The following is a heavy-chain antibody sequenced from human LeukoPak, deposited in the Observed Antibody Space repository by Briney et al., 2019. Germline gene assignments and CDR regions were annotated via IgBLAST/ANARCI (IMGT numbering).Heavy chain of an antibody. CDR2: IYYSEST. CDR3: ARHSDHCYDRKFDP. V-gene: IGHV4-39*01. J-gene: IGHJ5*02. CDR1: GGSISSSSYY. D-gene: IGHD3-22*01. Sequence: PSETLSLTCTVSGGSISSSSYYWGWIRQPPGKGLGWIGSIYYSESTYYNPSLKSRVTISVDTSKNQFSLKLSSVTAADTAVYYCARHSDHCYDRKFDPWGQGTLVTVSS.